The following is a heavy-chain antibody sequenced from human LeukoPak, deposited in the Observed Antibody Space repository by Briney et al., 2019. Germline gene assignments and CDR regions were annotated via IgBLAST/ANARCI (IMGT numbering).Heavy chain of an antibody. Sequence: GGSLRLSCAASGFTFSSYAMNWVRQAPGKGLEWVTVISVTGGTTYYADSVKGRFTISRDQSKNTLYLHMNSLRVEDTAVYYCAKGLSSNWKVFDYWGQGTLVTVSS. D-gene: IGHD6-13*01. CDR3: AKGLSSNWKVFDY. V-gene: IGHV3-23*01. CDR2: ISVTGGTT. J-gene: IGHJ4*02. CDR1: GFTFSSYA.